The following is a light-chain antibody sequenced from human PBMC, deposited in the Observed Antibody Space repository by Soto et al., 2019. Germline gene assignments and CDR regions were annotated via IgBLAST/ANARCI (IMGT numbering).Light chain of an antibody. Sequence: DIQMTQSPSSLSASVGDRVTITCRASPGIGNSLAWFQQKPGGAPKRLIYAASRLQSGVPSRFSGMGSGTEFTLTVSSLQPEDFGTYYCLQYSSYPLNFGGGTKVEIK. CDR3: LQYSSYPLN. CDR1: PGIGNS. J-gene: IGKJ4*01. CDR2: AAS. V-gene: IGKV1-17*01.